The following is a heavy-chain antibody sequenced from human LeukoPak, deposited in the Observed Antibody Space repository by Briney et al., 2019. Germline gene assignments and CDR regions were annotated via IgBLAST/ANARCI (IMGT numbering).Heavy chain of an antibody. CDR1: GYPISSGYY. CDR3: ARDGGPITMVRGATDY. J-gene: IGHJ4*02. CDR2: IYHSGST. D-gene: IGHD3-10*01. Sequence: SETLSLTCAVSGYPISSGYYRGWIRQPPGKGVEWIGSIYHSGSTYYKPSVKGRVTISVDTSKNQISLKLSSVTAADTAVYYCARDGGPITMVRGATDYWGQGTLVTVSS. V-gene: IGHV4-38-2*02.